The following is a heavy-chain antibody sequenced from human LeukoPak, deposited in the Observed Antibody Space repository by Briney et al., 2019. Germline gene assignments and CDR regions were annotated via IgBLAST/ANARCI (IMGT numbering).Heavy chain of an antibody. CDR1: GGSISSHY. CDR3: ARSTLVTPFDY. CDR2: IYYSGST. J-gene: IGHJ4*02. V-gene: IGHV4-59*11. D-gene: IGHD4-4*01. Sequence: SETLSLTCTVSGGSISSHYWSWIRQPPGKGLEWIGYIYYSGSTNYNPSLKSRVTISLDTSKNQFSLKLSSVTAADTAMYYCARSTLVTPFDYWGQGTLVTVSS.